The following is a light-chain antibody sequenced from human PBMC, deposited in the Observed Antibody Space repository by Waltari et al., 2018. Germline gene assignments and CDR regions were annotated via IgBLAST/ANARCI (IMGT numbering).Light chain of an antibody. V-gene: IGKV3-20*01. J-gene: IGKJ4*01. CDR2: GAS. CDR1: QSVSSSY. Sequence: GTLSLSPGERATLSCRASQSVSSSYLAWYQQKPGQAPRLLIYGASSRATGIPDRFSGSESGTDFTLTISRLEPEDFAVYYCQQYGSSPFTFGGGTKVEIK. CDR3: QQYGSSPFT.